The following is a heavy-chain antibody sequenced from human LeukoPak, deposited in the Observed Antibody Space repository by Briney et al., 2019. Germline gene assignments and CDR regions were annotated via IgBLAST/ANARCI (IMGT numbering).Heavy chain of an antibody. J-gene: IGHJ3*02. D-gene: IGHD3-9*01. CDR1: GYTFTSYD. CDR3: AREAYYDILTGQDAFDI. Sequence: ASVKVSCKASGYTFTSYDINWVRQATGQGLEWMGWMNPNSGNTGYAQKFQGRVTITRDTSASTAYMELSSLRSEDTAVYYCAREAYYDILTGQDAFDIWGQGTMVTVSS. CDR2: MNPNSGNT. V-gene: IGHV1-8*03.